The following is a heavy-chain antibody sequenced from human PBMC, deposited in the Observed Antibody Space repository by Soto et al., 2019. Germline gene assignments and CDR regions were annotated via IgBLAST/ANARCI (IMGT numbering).Heavy chain of an antibody. D-gene: IGHD5-12*01. J-gene: IGHJ6*02. CDR3: AREDFSGSDYYYYYAMDV. Sequence: GSLRLSCAASGFTVSSNYMSWVRQAPGKGLEWISIIYSAGNTYYADSVKGRFTISRDNAQNSLYLQMNSLKAEDTAVYYCAREDFSGSDYYYYYAMDVWGQGTTVTVSS. V-gene: IGHV3-66*01. CDR2: IYSAGNT. CDR1: GFTVSSNY.